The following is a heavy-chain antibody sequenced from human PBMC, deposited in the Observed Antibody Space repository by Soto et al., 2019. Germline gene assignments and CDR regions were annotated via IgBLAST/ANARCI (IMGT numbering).Heavy chain of an antibody. CDR2: ITIRTGNT. V-gene: IGHV3-48*02. CDR3: VRDRDIYRDMVHADL. Sequence: GSLRLSCEASGFTISGCSMNWVRQAPGKGLEWLAYITIRTGNTVYADSVRGRFTISADNAENSVFLQMNSLRDEGTAVYFCVRDRDIYRDMVHADLWGQGTLVTVSS. J-gene: IGHJ4*01. CDR1: GFTISGCS. D-gene: IGHD5-18*01.